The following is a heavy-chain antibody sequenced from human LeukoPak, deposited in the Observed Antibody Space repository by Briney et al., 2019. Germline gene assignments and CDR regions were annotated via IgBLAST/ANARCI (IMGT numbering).Heavy chain of an antibody. CDR1: GGSISSYY. J-gene: IGHJ4*02. D-gene: IGHD3-16*01. CDR3: AREGGGGLRKFDY. V-gene: IGHV4-59*01. CDR2: IYYSGST. Sequence: SETLSLTCTVSGGSISSYYWSWIRQPPGKGLEWIGYIYYSGSTNYNPSLKSRVTISVDTSKNQFSLKLSSVTAADTAVYYCAREGGGGLRKFDYWGQGTLVTVSS.